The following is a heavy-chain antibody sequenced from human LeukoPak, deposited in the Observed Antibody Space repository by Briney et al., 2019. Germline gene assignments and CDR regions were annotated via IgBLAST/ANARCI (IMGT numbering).Heavy chain of an antibody. CDR2: IYYSGST. CDR1: DGSISRYC. D-gene: IGHD1-26*01. CDR3: ARLHAGRYFDY. J-gene: IGHJ4*02. V-gene: IGHV4-59*08. Sequence: SETLSLTCTIADGSISRYCGSWIRQPPGKGLEWIGYIYYSGSTNYNPSLKSRVTISVDTSKNQFSLKLSSVTAADTAVYYCARLHAGRYFDYWGQGTLVTVSS.